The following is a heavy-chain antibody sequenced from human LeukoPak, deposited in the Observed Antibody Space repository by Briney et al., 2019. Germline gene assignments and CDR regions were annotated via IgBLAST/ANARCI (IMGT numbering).Heavy chain of an antibody. CDR1: GYTFTSYY. J-gene: IGHJ4*02. D-gene: IGHD6-19*01. CDR2: INPSGGST. CDR3: ARDLDSRVWLDY. Sequence: GASVKVSCKASGYTFTSYYMHWVRQAPGQGLEWMGIINPSGGSTSYAQKFQGRVTMTRDTSTSTAYMELRSLRSDDTAVYYCARDLDSRVWLDYWGQGTLVTVSS. V-gene: IGHV1-46*01.